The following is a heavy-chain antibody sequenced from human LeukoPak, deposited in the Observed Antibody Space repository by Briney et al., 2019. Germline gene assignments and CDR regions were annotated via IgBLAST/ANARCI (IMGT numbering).Heavy chain of an antibody. Sequence: GGSLRLSCAASGLTFDDYGMSWVRQAPGKGLEWVSGINWNGGSTGYADSVKGRFTISRDNAKNTLYLQMNSLRAEDTAVYYCARLVSYYFDYWGQGTLVTVSS. J-gene: IGHJ4*02. CDR2: INWNGGST. CDR1: GLTFDDYG. V-gene: IGHV3-20*04. CDR3: ARLVSYYFDY. D-gene: IGHD6-6*01.